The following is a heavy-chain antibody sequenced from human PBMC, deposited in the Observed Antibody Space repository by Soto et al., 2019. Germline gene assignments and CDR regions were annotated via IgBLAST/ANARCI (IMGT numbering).Heavy chain of an antibody. Sequence: PSETLSLTCTVSGASVSSGGYFWSWIRQPPGKGLEWIGFILYDGAAKYNPSLESRVTMSVDTSKNQFLLRLSSVTAADTAVYCCARTRNGGSWAAWFWGQGTQVTVSS. J-gene: IGHJ4*02. CDR2: ILYDGAA. V-gene: IGHV4-61*08. CDR3: ARTRNGGSWAAWF. CDR1: GASVSSGGYF. D-gene: IGHD2-15*01.